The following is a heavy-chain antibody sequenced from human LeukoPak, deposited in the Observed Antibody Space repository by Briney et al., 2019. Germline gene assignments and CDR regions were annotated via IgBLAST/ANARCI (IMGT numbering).Heavy chain of an antibody. CDR1: GFTFSSYW. CDR3: ARGGSTFFDN. V-gene: IGHV3-74*01. D-gene: IGHD2/OR15-2a*01. Sequence: GGSLRLSCAASGFTFSSYWMHWVRHIPGKGLVWVSRINGDGSRTSYADSVKGRFTISRDNAENTLYLQMNSLRAEDTAVYYCARGGSTFFDNWGQGTLVAVSS. CDR2: INGDGSRT. J-gene: IGHJ4*02.